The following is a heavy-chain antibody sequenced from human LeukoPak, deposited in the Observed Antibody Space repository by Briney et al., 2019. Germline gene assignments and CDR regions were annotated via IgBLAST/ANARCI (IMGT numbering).Heavy chain of an antibody. CDR3: ARIQYPKMSWLFDY. J-gene: IGHJ4*02. D-gene: IGHD3-22*01. CDR1: GFTFTDYP. Sequence: GGSLRLSCATSGFTFTDYPMNWVRQAPGKGLEWVSNIRTSTEGANYTNYADSVKGRFTISRDNAKNSLYVQMNSLRAEDTAVYYCARIQYPKMSWLFDYWGQGTLVTVSS. CDR2: IRTSTEGANYT. V-gene: IGHV3-11*06.